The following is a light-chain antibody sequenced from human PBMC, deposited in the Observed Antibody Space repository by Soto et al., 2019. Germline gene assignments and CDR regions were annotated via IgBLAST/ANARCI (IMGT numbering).Light chain of an antibody. CDR3: AAWDDSLNGRVV. V-gene: IGLV1-44*01. J-gene: IGLJ2*01. Sequence: QSVLTQPPSASGTPGQRGTISCSGSSSNIGSNTVNWYQQLPGTAPKLLIYSNNQRPSRVPDRFSGSKSGTSASLAISGLQSEDEADYYCAAWDDSLNGRVVFGGGTKLTVL. CDR2: SNN. CDR1: SSNIGSNT.